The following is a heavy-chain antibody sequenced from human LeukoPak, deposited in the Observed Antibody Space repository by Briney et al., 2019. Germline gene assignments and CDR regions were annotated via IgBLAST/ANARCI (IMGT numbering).Heavy chain of an antibody. D-gene: IGHD6-6*01. CDR1: GYTFTSYG. Sequence: ASVKVSCKASGYTFTSYGISWVRQAPGQGLEWMGWICAYNGNTNYAQKLQGGVTMTTDTSTSTAYMELRSLRSDDTAVYYCARYLRYSSSSGEGFDYWGQGTLVTVSS. J-gene: IGHJ4*02. V-gene: IGHV1-18*01. CDR2: ICAYNGNT. CDR3: ARYLRYSSSSGEGFDY.